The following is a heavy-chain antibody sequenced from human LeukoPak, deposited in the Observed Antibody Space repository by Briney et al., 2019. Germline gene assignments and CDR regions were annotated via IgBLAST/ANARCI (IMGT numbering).Heavy chain of an antibody. Sequence: SQTLSLTCTVSGDSISSGSYYWSWIRQPAGTGLEWIGRIYASGSTNYNPSLKSRVTISVDTSKNQFSPKLSSVTAADTAVYYCARGGYCGGDCYFYYWGQGTLVTVSS. D-gene: IGHD2-21*02. J-gene: IGHJ4*02. V-gene: IGHV4-61*02. CDR2: IYASGST. CDR3: ARGGYCGGDCYFYY. CDR1: GDSISSGSYY.